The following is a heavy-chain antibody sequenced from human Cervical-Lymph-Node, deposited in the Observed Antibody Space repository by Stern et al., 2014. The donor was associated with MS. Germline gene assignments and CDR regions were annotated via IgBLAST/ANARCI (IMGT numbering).Heavy chain of an antibody. V-gene: IGHV3-21*01. CDR3: ARDTRGYSYGHDY. Sequence: EVQLVESGGGLVKPGGSLRLSCAASGFTFSSYSMNWVRQAPGKGLEWVSSISSSSSYIYYADSVKGRFTISRYNAKNSLYLQMNSLRAEDTAVYYCARDTRGYSYGHDYWGQGTLVTVSS. D-gene: IGHD5-18*01. CDR1: GFTFSSYS. J-gene: IGHJ4*02. CDR2: ISSSSSYI.